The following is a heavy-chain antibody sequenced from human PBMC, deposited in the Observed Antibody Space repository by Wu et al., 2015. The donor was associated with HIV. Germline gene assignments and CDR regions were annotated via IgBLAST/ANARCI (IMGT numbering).Heavy chain of an antibody. CDR2: IIPIFGTA. CDR1: GGTFSRNA. V-gene: IGHV1-69*05. Sequence: QVQLVQSEAEVKKPGSSVKVSCKGSGGTFSRNAISWVRQAPGQGLEWMGGIIPIFGTANYAQKFQGRVTITTDESTSTAYMELSSLRSEDTAVYYCARGFESSGYYSYAFDIWGQGTMVTVSS. CDR3: ARGFESSGYYSYAFDI. D-gene: IGHD3-22*01. J-gene: IGHJ3*02.